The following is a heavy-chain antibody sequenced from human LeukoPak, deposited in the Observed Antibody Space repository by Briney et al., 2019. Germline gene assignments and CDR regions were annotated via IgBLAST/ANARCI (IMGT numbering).Heavy chain of an antibody. V-gene: IGHV4-30-4*01. CDR1: GGSISSGDYY. D-gene: IGHD3-22*01. CDR3: ARPYYYDSRIDP. CDR2: MYYSGST. J-gene: IGHJ5*02. Sequence: SQTLSLTCTVSGGSISSGDYYWSWIRQPPGKGLEWIAYMYYSGSTYYNPSLKSRVTMSADTSKNQLSLKLSSVTAADTAVYYCARPYYYDSRIDPWGQGILDTVSS.